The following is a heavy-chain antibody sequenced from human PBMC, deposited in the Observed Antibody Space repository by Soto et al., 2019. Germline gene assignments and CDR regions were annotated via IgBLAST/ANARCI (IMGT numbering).Heavy chain of an antibody. CDR1: GFSLSTSGVG. CDR2: IYWDDDK. J-gene: IGHJ6*02. D-gene: IGHD5-12*01. Sequence: QITLKESGPTLVKPTQTLTLTCTFSGFSLSTSGVGVGWIRQPPGKALEWLALIYWDDDKRYSPSLKSRFTISKSTSKTQVVLTKTNMDPVDTATYYRAHRPTWLRRMDVWGQVTTVTFSS. V-gene: IGHV2-5*02. CDR3: AHRPTWLRRMDV.